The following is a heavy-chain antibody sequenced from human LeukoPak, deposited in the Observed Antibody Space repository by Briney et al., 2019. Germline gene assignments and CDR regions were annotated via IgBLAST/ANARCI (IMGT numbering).Heavy chain of an antibody. CDR1: GGSISSYY. CDR2: IYYSGST. J-gene: IGHJ4*02. V-gene: IGHV4-59*08. CDR3: ARSLGLDYFDY. D-gene: IGHD7-27*01. Sequence: SETLSLTCTVSGGSISSYYWSWLRQPPGKGLEWFGYIYYSGSTNYHPSLKSRVPISVDASKSQCSLKLSSVPAADTAVYYCARSLGLDYFDYWGQGTLVTVSS.